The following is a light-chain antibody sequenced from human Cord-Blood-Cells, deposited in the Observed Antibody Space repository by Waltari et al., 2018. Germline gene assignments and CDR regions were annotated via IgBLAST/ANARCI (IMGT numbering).Light chain of an antibody. Sequence: QSALTQPASVSGFPGQSLTISCPGTSSAVGGFNYVPWYQQHPGKAPKLMIYDVSNRPSGVSNRFSGSKSGNTASLTISGLQAEDEADYYCSSYTSSSTRVFGGGTKLTVL. J-gene: IGLJ3*02. CDR2: DVS. CDR1: SSAVGGFNY. V-gene: IGLV2-14*01. CDR3: SSYTSSSTRV.